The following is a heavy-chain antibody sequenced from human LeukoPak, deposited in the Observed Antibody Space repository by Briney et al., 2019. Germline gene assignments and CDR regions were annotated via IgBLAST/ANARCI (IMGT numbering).Heavy chain of an antibody. J-gene: IGHJ5*02. V-gene: IGHV1-18*01. D-gene: IGHD6-19*01. Sequence: ASVKASCKASGYTFTSYGISWVRQAPGPGLEWMGWISAYNGNTNYAQKLQGRVTMTTDTSTSTAYMELRSLRSDDTAVYYCAKGRVVAGTKSLMYHWLDPWGQGTLVTVSS. CDR3: AKGRVVAGTKSLMYHWLDP. CDR2: ISAYNGNT. CDR1: GYTFTSYG.